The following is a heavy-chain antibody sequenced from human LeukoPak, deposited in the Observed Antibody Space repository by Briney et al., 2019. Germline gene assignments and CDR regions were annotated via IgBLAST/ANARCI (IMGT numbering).Heavy chain of an antibody. V-gene: IGHV3-33*06. J-gene: IGHJ4*02. CDR2: IWYDGSNK. D-gene: IGHD2-2*01. CDR3: AKEGDIVVVPAAMDY. CDR1: GFTFSSYG. Sequence: PGGSLRLSCAASGFTFSSYGMHWVRQAPGKGLEWVAVIWYDGSNKYYADSVKGRFTISRDNSKNALYLQMNSLRAEDTAVYYCAKEGDIVVVPAAMDYWGQGTLVTASS.